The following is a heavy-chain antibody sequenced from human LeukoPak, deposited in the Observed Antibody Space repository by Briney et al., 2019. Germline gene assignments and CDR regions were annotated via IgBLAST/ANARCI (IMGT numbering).Heavy chain of an antibody. J-gene: IGHJ4*02. D-gene: IGHD3-9*01. Sequence: ASVKVSCKASGYTFTGYYMHWVRQAPGQGLEWMGWINPNSGGADYAQKFQGRVTMTRDTSISTAYMELSRLRSDDTAVYYCVYRPEYNDILTGYSSFDYWGQGTLVTVSS. CDR1: GYTFTGYY. V-gene: IGHV1-2*02. CDR3: VYRPEYNDILTGYSSFDY. CDR2: INPNSGGA.